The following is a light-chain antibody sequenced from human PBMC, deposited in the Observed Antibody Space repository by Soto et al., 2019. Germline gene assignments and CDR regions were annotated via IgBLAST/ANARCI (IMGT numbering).Light chain of an antibody. CDR2: GNS. V-gene: IGLV1-40*01. CDR1: SSNIGTGYD. Sequence: QSVLTQPPSVSGAPGQRVTIPCTGSSSNIGTGYDVHWYQQLPGRAPKLLIYGNSNRPSGVPDRFSGSKSGTSASLAITGLQAEDEADYYCQSFDSSRFYVFGTGTKVNVL. CDR3: QSFDSSRFYV. J-gene: IGLJ1*01.